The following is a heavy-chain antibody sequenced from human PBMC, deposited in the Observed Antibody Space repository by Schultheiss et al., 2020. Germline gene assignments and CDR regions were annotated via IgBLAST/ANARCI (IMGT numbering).Heavy chain of an antibody. Sequence: SETLSLTCAVYGGSFSGYYWSWIRQPPGKGLEWIGEINHSGSTNYNPSLKSRVTISVDTSKNQFSLKLSSVTAADTAVYYCARGRIKSARPRRTTWFDPWGQGTLVTVYS. J-gene: IGHJ5*02. V-gene: IGHV4-34*01. CDR1: GGSFSGYY. CDR2: INHSGST. D-gene: IGHD1/OR15-1a*01. CDR3: ARGRIKSARPRRTTWFDP.